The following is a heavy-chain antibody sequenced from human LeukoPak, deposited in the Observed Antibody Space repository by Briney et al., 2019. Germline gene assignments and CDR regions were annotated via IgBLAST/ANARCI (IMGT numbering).Heavy chain of an antibody. V-gene: IGHV3-49*04. CDR3: TRAFGYYYFYMDV. Sequence: GGSLRLSCAASGSTFGDYAMSWVRQAPGKGLEWVGFIRTEAYDGATDYGASVKGRFTISRDDSKNIAYLQMNSLNTEDTAVYYCTRAFGYYYFYMDVWRKGTTVIVSS. CDR1: GSTFGDYA. CDR2: IRTEAYDGAT. J-gene: IGHJ6*03. D-gene: IGHD3-16*01.